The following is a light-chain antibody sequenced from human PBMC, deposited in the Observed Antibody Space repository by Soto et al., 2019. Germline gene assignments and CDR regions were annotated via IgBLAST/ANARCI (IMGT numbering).Light chain of an antibody. CDR3: QQSYSTPIS. CDR1: QSISSH. Sequence: DIRMTQSPSALSASFGDTVTITWRASQSISSHLNWYQQKPGKAPNLLVYTASNLQSGVPSRFSGSGSGTDFTLTISSLQPEDFATYYCQQSYSTPISFGQGTRLEIK. J-gene: IGKJ5*01. V-gene: IGKV1-39*01. CDR2: TAS.